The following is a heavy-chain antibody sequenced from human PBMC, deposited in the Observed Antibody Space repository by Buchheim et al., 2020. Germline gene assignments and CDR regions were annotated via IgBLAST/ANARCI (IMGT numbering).Heavy chain of an antibody. D-gene: IGHD3-22*01. CDR1: GFTVSSNY. V-gene: IGHV3-66*01. CDR3: ARAVHYYDTSGYPHYYYYGMDV. CDR2: IYSGGGT. J-gene: IGHJ6*02. Sequence: EVQLVESGGGLVQPGVSRRLSCAASGFTVSSNYMSWVRQAPGKGLEWVSVIYSGGGTNYADSVRGRFIISRDNYKNTLYLQMNSLRAEDTAVYYCARAVHYYDTSGYPHYYYYGMDVWGQGTT.